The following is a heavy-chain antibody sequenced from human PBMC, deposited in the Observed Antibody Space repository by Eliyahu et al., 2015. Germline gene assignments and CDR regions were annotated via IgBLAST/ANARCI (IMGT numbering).Heavy chain of an antibody. V-gene: IGHV3-53*02. D-gene: IGHD2-15*01. CDR2: IYGGXNT. CDR1: GFTVSSNY. J-gene: IGHJ4*02. Sequence: EVQLVETGGGLIQPGGSLRLSCAASGFTVSSNYMSWVRQAPGKGLEWVSIIYGGXNTFYADSAKGRFTISRDNSKNTLYLQMNSLRAEDTAIYYCARDGPYCSGGSCYSVLYWGQGTLVTVSS. CDR3: ARDGPYCSGGSCYSVLY.